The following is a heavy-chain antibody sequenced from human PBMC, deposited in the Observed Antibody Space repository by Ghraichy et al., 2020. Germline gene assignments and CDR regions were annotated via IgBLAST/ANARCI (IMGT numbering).Heavy chain of an antibody. CDR1: GYTFTNFY. J-gene: IGHJ4*02. D-gene: IGHD4-23*01. CDR2: INPGSYIT. V-gene: IGHV1-46*03. Sequence: ASVKVSCKASGYTFTNFYMHWVRQAPGQGLDWMGLINPGSYITHYAQKFQGRVTLTSDTSTTTVYLELSSLRSEDTAVYFCTTRGGDTVVPFDYWGQGTLVTVSS. CDR3: TTRGGDTVVPFDY.